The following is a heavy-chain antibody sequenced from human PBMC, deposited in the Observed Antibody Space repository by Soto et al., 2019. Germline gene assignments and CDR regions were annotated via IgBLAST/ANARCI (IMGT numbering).Heavy chain of an antibody. D-gene: IGHD5-12*01. CDR1: GFTFSDYY. Sequence: QVQLVESGGGLVKPAGSLRLSCAASGFTFSDYYMSWIRQAPGKGLEWVSYISSSSSYTNYADSVKGRFTISRDNAKNSLYLQMNSLRAEDTAVYYCARVRRDGYNDPDYWGQGTLVTVSS. V-gene: IGHV3-11*05. CDR3: ARVRRDGYNDPDY. J-gene: IGHJ4*02. CDR2: ISSSSSYT.